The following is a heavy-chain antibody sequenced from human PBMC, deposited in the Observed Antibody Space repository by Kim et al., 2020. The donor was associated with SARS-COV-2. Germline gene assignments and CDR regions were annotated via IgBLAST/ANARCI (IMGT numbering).Heavy chain of an antibody. Sequence: YEQKYQGRVTMPRDTSTSTVYMELRSLRSEDTAVYYCAREGPVAGDWFDPWGQGTLVTVSS. D-gene: IGHD6-19*01. J-gene: IGHJ5*02. V-gene: IGHV1-46*01. CDR3: AREGPVAGDWFDP.